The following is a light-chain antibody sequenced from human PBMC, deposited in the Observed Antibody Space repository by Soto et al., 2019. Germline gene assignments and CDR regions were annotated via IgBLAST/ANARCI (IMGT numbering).Light chain of an antibody. CDR3: ISYTGKSASYV. CDR2: EVT. Sequence: QSALAQPASVSGSPGQSITISCTGTSTDVGAYNYVAWYQQHPGKAPKLIIYEVTNRPSGVSYRFSASKSGSTASLTISGLHSEDEADYYCISYTGKSASYVFGTGTKVTVL. J-gene: IGLJ1*01. V-gene: IGLV2-14*01. CDR1: STDVGAYNY.